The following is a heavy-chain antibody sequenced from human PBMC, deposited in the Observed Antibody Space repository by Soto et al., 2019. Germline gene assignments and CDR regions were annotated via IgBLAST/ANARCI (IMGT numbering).Heavy chain of an antibody. Sequence: QLVESGGGLVQPGGSLRPSCAASGFTFSLYPVNWVRQAPGKGLEWLSYISPSNSTIYYADSVKGRFTISRDNAKNSLDLQMNGLRDDDTAVYYCARVGRGFCSSTRCYTDGFDLWGQGTVVTVST. D-gene: IGHD2-2*01. CDR3: ARVGRGFCSSTRCYTDGFDL. CDR2: ISPSNSTI. CDR1: GFTFSLYP. V-gene: IGHV3-48*02. J-gene: IGHJ3*01.